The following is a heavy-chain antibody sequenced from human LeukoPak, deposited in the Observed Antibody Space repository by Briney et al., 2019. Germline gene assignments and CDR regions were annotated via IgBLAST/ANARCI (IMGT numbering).Heavy chain of an antibody. CDR1: GGSISSSSYY. J-gene: IGHJ4*02. D-gene: IGHD6-19*01. Sequence: SETLSLTCTVSGGSISSSSYYWGWIRQPPGTGLEWIGSIYYSGSTYYNPSLKSRVTISVDTSKNQFSLKLSSVTAADTAVYYCARLTAVAGLDYWGQGTLVTVSS. CDR2: IYYSGST. V-gene: IGHV4-39*07. CDR3: ARLTAVAGLDY.